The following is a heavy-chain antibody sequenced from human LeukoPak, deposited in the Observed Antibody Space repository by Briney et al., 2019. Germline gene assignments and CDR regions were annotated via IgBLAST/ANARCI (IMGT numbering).Heavy chain of an antibody. J-gene: IGHJ4*02. Sequence: ASVKVSCKASGYTFTGYYMHWVRQAPGQGLEWVGWINPNSGGTNYAQKFQGRVTMTRDTSISTAYMELSRLRSDDTAVYYCARVDVTGSGSYFTASDYWGQGTLVTVSS. CDR3: ARVDVTGSGSYFTASDY. CDR1: GYTFTGYY. V-gene: IGHV1-2*02. D-gene: IGHD3-10*01. CDR2: INPNSGGT.